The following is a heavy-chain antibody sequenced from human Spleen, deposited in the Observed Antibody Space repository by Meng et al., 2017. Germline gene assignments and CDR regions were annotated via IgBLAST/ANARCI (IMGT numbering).Heavy chain of an antibody. CDR1: GFSFSTYE. D-gene: IGHD6-19*01. V-gene: IGHV3-48*03. Sequence: GESLKISCAASGFSFSTYEMNWVRQAPGKGLEWASYISSSGTTIYYADSVRGRFTISRDNAKNSLYLQMNSLRVEDTAVYYCAGGAGNLGYWGQGTLVTVSS. CDR2: ISSSGTTI. J-gene: IGHJ4*02. CDR3: AGGAGNLGY.